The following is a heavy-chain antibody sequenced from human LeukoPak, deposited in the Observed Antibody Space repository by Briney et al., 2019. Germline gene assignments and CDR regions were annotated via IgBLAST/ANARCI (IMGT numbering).Heavy chain of an antibody. CDR2: ISGSGGST. J-gene: IGHJ4*02. CDR1: GFTFSSYA. Sequence: GRSLRLSCAASGFTFSSYAMHWVRQAPGKGLEWVSAISGSGGSTYYADSVKGRFTISRDNSKNTLYLQMNSLRAEDTAVYYCAKDRATMVQGTCLDYWGQGTLVTVSS. D-gene: IGHD3-10*01. V-gene: IGHV3-23*01. CDR3: AKDRATMVQGTCLDY.